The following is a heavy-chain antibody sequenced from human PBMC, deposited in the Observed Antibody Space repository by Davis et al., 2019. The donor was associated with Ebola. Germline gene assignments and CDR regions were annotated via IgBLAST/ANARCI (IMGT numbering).Heavy chain of an antibody. CDR1: GFTFSIYG. Sequence: PGGSLRLSCAASGFTFSIYGMIWVRQAPGKGLEWVSSITSSGSHIYYADSVRGRFTFSRDNAKNSLYLQMNSLRAEDTAVYYCARDGYNYIALDIWGRGTMVTVSS. V-gene: IGHV3-21*01. D-gene: IGHD5-24*01. CDR3: ARDGYNYIALDI. J-gene: IGHJ3*02. CDR2: ITSSGSHI.